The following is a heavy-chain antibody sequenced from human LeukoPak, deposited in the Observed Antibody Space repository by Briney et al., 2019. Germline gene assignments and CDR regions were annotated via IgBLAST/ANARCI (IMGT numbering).Heavy chain of an antibody. CDR2: INHSGST. CDR3: ARGVPSAYYDSSGYYYSDAFDI. J-gene: IGHJ3*02. V-gene: IGHV4-34*01. D-gene: IGHD3-22*01. CDR1: GGSFSGYY. Sequence: SETLSLTCAVYGGSFSGYYGSWIRQPPGKGLEWIGEINHSGSTNYNPSLKSRVTISVDTSKNQFSLKLSSVTAADTAVYYCARGVPSAYYDSSGYYYSDAFDIWGQGTMVTVSS.